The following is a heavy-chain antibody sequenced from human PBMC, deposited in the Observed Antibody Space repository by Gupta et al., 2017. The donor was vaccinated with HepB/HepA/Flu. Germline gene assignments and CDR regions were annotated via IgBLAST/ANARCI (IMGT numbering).Heavy chain of an antibody. CDR1: GFTFSTYG. CDR2: IWYDGGNK. J-gene: IGHJ4*02. V-gene: IGHV3-33*06. D-gene: IGHD6-19*01. Sequence: QVQLVESGGGVVQPGRSLRLSCAASGFTFSTYGMHWVRQAPGKGLEWVAVIWYDGGNKYYADSVKGRFSISRDNSENTLYLQMNSLRAEDTAVYYCAKDLSISVAGTVGFDYWGQGALVTASS. CDR3: AKDLSISVAGTVGFDY.